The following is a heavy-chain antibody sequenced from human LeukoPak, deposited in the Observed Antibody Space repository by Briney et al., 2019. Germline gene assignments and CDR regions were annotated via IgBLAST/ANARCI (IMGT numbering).Heavy chain of an antibody. Sequence: SETLSLTCTVSGGSISSSSYYWGWIRQPPGKGLEWIGSIYYSGSTYYNPSLKSRVTISVDTSKNQFSLKLSSVTAADTAVYYCARDHDYYDSSGYYLGYWGQGTLVTVSS. CDR3: ARDHDYYDSSGYYLGY. CDR1: GGSISSSSYY. D-gene: IGHD3-22*01. CDR2: IYYSGST. J-gene: IGHJ4*02. V-gene: IGHV4-39*07.